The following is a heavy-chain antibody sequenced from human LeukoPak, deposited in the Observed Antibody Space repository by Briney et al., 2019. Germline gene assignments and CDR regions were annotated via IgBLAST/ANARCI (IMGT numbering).Heavy chain of an antibody. CDR2: IYHSGST. CDR3: ASSGYGDYGSPHYYYYMDV. Sequence: PSETLSLTCAVSGGSISSSNWWSWVRQPPGKGLEWIGEIYHSGSTNYNPSLKSRVTIPVDKSKNQFSLKLSSVTAADTAVYYCASSGYGDYGSPHYYYYMDVWGKGTTVTVSS. V-gene: IGHV4-4*02. CDR1: GGSISSSNW. D-gene: IGHD4-17*01. J-gene: IGHJ6*03.